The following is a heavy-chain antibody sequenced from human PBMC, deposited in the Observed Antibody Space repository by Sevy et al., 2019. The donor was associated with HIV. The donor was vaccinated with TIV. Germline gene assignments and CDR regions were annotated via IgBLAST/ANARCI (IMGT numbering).Heavy chain of an antibody. CDR1: GFTFSDYE. J-gene: IGHJ4*02. CDR2: ISRSGSTI. Sequence: GESLKISCAASGFTFSDYEMTWVRQAPGKGLEWISFISRSGSTIYYADSVKGRFTISRDNAKNSRYLQMNSLRAEDTAVYYCARGLGYYDNINYSLFDYWGQGTLVTVSS. CDR3: ARGLGYYDNINYSLFDY. D-gene: IGHD3-16*01. V-gene: IGHV3-48*03.